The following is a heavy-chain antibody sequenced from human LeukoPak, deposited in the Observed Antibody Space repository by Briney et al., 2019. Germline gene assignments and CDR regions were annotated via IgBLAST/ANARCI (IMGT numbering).Heavy chain of an antibody. D-gene: IGHD4-17*01. J-gene: IGHJ4*02. CDR1: GFTFTSYA. CDR3: AKERLGGNYGDYAVDY. CDR2: VSGSGDGT. Sequence: PGGSLRLSCAASGFTFTSYAMSWVRQAPGKGLEWVSSVSGSGDGTYYADSVKGRFTISRDNSKKTLDLHMASLRAEDTAVYYCAKERLGGNYGDYAVDYWGQGTMVTVSS. V-gene: IGHV3-23*01.